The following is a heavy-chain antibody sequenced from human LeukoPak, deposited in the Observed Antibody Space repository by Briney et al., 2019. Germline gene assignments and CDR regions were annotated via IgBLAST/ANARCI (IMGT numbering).Heavy chain of an antibody. J-gene: IGHJ4*02. CDR1: GGSISSSGHY. CDR3: ARHRDGYNRPLDY. CDR2: LHYSGST. V-gene: IGHV4-39*01. D-gene: IGHD5-24*01. Sequence: SETLSVTCTVSGGSISSSGHYWGCIRQPPGKGLEWIASLHYSGSTYHNPSLESRITISADTSKNQFSLKLSSVAAADTAVYYCARHRDGYNRPLDYWGQGTLVTVSS.